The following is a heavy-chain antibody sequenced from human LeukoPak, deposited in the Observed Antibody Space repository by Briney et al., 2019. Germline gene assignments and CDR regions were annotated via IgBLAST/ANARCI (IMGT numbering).Heavy chain of an antibody. CDR1: GFTFSNYA. D-gene: IGHD2-15*01. J-gene: IGHJ4*02. V-gene: IGHV3-23*01. Sequence: GGSLRLSCAASGFTFSNYAMSWVRQAPGKGLEWVSGISGSGAYSYYADSVKGRFTTSRDNSKNTLYVQMNSLRAEDTAVYYCAKVEGIVVVAATHEYYDYWGQGTLVTVSS. CDR3: AKVEGIVVVAATHEYYDY. CDR2: ISGSGAYS.